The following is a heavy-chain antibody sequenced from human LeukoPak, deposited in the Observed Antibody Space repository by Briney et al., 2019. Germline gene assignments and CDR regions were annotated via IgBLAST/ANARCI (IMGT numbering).Heavy chain of an antibody. CDR1: GGSISSYY. CDR2: IYYSGST. J-gene: IGHJ6*03. D-gene: IGHD3-10*01. V-gene: IGHV4-59*01. Sequence: SETLSLTCTVSGGSISSYYWSWIRHPPGKGLEWIGYIYYSGSTNYNPSLKSRVTISVDTSKNQFSLKLSSVTAADTAVYYCARGGATPGHYYYYMDVWGKGTTVTVSS. CDR3: ARGGATPGHYYYYMDV.